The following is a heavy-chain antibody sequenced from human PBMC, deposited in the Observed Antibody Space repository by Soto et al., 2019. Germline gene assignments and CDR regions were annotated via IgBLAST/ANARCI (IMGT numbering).Heavy chain of an antibody. Sequence: QVQLVESGGGVVQPGRSLRLSCAASGFTFSSYGMHWVRQAPGKGLEWVAVISYDGSNKYYEDSVKGRFTISRDNSKNTLYLQMNSLRAEDTAVYYCAKGLAYCGGDCYSHFDLWGRCTLVTVSS. CDR1: GFTFSSYG. J-gene: IGHJ2*01. D-gene: IGHD2-21*02. V-gene: IGHV3-30*18. CDR2: ISYDGSNK. CDR3: AKGLAYCGGDCYSHFDL.